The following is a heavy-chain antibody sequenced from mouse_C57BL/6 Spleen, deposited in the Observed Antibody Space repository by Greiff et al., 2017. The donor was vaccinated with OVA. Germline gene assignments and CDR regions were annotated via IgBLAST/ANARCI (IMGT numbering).Heavy chain of an antibody. J-gene: IGHJ3*01. CDR2: INPNNGGT. CDR1: GYTFTDYY. V-gene: IGHV1-26*01. Sequence: EVQLQQSGPELVKPGASVKISCKASGYTFTDYYMNWVKQSHGKSLEWIGDINPNNGGTSYNQKFKGKATLTVDKSSSTAYMELRSLTSEDSAVYYGASPPHYYGSSYLFAYWGQGTLVTVSA. D-gene: IGHD1-1*01. CDR3: ASPPHYYGSSYLFAY.